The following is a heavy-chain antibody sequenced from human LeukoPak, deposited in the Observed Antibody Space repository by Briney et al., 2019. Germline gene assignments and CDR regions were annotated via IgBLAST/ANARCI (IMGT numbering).Heavy chain of an antibody. J-gene: IGHJ6*03. V-gene: IGHV3-23*01. CDR3: AKRIGDTAMGYYYYYYMDV. CDR1: GFSFSSSA. CDR2: ISGGAGST. D-gene: IGHD5-18*01. Sequence: GGSLRLSCAASGFSFSSSAMSWVRQAPGKGLEWVSGISGGAGSTYYADALKGRFTISRDNSKNTLYLQMNSLRAEDTAVYYCAKRIGDTAMGYYYYYYMDVWGKGTTVTISS.